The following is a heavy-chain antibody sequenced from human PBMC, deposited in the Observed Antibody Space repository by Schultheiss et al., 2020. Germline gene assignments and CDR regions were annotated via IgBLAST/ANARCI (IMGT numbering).Heavy chain of an antibody. CDR2: ISSNGGST. J-gene: IGHJ6*03. V-gene: IGHV3-64*02. CDR1: GFTFSSYA. CDR3: AKLSSGSYYYYYYMDV. D-gene: IGHD1-26*01. Sequence: GGSLRLSCAASGFTFSSYAMHWVRQAPGKGLEYVSAISSNGGSTYYADSVKGRFTISRDNSKNTLYLQMNSLRAEDTAVYYCAKLSSGSYYYYYYMDVWGKGTTVTVSS.